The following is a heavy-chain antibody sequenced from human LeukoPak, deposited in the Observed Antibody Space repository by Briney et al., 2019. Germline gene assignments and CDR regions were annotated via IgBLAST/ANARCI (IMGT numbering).Heavy chain of an antibody. Sequence: SETLSLTCTVSGGSISSYYWSWIRQPAGKGLEWIGRIYTSGSTNYNPSLKSRVTISVDTSKNQFSLKLSSVTAADTAVYYCARLYCSSTSCLYNWIDPWGQGTLVTVSS. CDR2: IYTSGST. CDR1: GGSISSYY. CDR3: ARLYCSSTSCLYNWIDP. J-gene: IGHJ5*02. D-gene: IGHD2-2*01. V-gene: IGHV4-4*07.